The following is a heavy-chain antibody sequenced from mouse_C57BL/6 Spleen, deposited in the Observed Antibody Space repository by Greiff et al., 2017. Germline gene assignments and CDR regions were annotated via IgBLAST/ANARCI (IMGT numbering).Heavy chain of an antibody. CDR1: GFTFSSYA. Sequence: EVQVVESGEGLVKPGGSLKLSCAASGFTFSSYAMSWVRQTPEKRLEWVAYISSGGDSIYYADTVKGRFTIARDNARNTLYLQMSSLKAEDTAMYYCTRENWIAYWGQGTLVTVSA. CDR2: ISSGGDSI. V-gene: IGHV5-9-1*02. J-gene: IGHJ3*01. CDR3: TRENWIAY.